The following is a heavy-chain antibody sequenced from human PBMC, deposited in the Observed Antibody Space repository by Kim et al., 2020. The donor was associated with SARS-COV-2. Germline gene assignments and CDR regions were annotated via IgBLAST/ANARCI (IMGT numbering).Heavy chain of an antibody. D-gene: IGHD3-10*01. J-gene: IGHJ6*02. CDR2: IWYDGSNK. CDR1: GFTFSSYG. V-gene: IGHV3-33*06. CDR3: AKETYYYGSGSIYYGMDV. Sequence: GGSLRLSCAASGFTFSSYGMHWVRQSPGKGLEWVAVIWYDGSNKYYADSVKGRFTISRDNSKNTLYLQMNSLRAEDTAVYYCAKETYYYGSGSIYYGMDVWGQGTTVTVSS.